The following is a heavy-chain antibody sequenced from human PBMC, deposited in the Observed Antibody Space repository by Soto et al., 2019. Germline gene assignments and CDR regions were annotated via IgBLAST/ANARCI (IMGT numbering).Heavy chain of an antibody. CDR3: AKKPPSSIQGWAFGMDV. Sequence: VQLVETGGGLIQPGGSLRLSCLASGFSVTTNYIIWVRQPPGKGLEWVATTFTGGSTHYAYSVKGRFSISRDNSKNTVYLQMNNLRVEDTAVYYCAKKPPSSIQGWAFGMDVWGQGTTVSVSS. CDR2: TFTGGST. CDR1: GFSVTTNY. J-gene: IGHJ6*02. V-gene: IGHV3-53*02. D-gene: IGHD1-26*01.